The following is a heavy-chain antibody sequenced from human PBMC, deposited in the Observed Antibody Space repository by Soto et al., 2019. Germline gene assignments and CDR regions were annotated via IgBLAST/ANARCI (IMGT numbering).Heavy chain of an antibody. CDR1: GYTFTSYD. J-gene: IGHJ5*01. CDR2: MNPYSGNA. CDR3: ALSVTVRMGTGSDS. Sequence: QVQLVQTGAEVKKHGSSVKFSCTAYGYTFTSYDIPWVRQATGKGLEWVGWMNPYSGNAGFAEKFQGRFSMTRNTALSTAYLEVDSLNSGDTAVDYWALSVTVRMGTGSDSWGQGSLVTVSS. D-gene: IGHD7-27*01. V-gene: IGHV1-8*01.